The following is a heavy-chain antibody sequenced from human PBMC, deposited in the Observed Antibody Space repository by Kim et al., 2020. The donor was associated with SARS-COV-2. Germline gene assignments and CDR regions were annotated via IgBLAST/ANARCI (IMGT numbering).Heavy chain of an antibody. J-gene: IGHJ3*02. D-gene: IGHD5-12*01. CDR3: ARDGGYSGYDLRGAFDI. CDR1: GGSISSGGYY. V-gene: IGHV4-31*03. Sequence: SETLSLTCTVSGGSISSGGYYWSWIRQHPGKGLEWIGYIYYSGSTYYNPSLKSRVTISVDTSKNQFSLKLSSVTAADTAVYYCARDGGYSGYDLRGAFDIWGQGTMVTVSS. CDR2: IYYSGST.